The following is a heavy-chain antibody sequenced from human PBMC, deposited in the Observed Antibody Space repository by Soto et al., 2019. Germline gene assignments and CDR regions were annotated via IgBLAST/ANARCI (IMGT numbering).Heavy chain of an antibody. D-gene: IGHD6-19*01. CDR1: GGSISSSNW. CDR3: ARLRYSSGWYDY. V-gene: IGHV4-4*02. CDR2: IYHSGST. J-gene: IGHJ4*02. Sequence: SETLSLTCAVSGGSISSSNWWSWVRQPPGKGLEWIGKIYHSGSTNYNPSLKSRVTISVDKSKNQFSLKLSSVTAADTAVYYCARLRYSSGWYDYWGQGTLVTVSS.